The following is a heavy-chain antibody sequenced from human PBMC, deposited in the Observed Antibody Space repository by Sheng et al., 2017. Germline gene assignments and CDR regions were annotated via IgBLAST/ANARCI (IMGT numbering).Heavy chain of an antibody. V-gene: IGHV1-18*01. CDR2: ISAYNGNT. CDR1: GYTFTSYG. CDR3: ASVSQGSWSPYYYYGMDV. Sequence: GPEVKKPGASVKVSCKASGYTFTSYGISWVRQAPGQGLEWMGWISAYNGNTNYAQKLQGRVTMTTDTSTSTAYMELRSLRSDDTAVYYCASVSQGSWSPYYYYGMDVWGQGTTVTVSS. D-gene: IGHD1-26*01. J-gene: IGHJ6*02.